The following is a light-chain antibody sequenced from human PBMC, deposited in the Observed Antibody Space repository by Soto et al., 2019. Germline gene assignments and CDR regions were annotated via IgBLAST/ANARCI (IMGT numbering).Light chain of an antibody. Sequence: DIKMTQSPSSVSASVGDGLTITCRASQDIGYWLAWYQQKPGQAPKLLIHAASSLQSVVPSRFSGTGSGTDFTLTISGLQPEDAATYFCQQGNSFPFTSGPGTKVNI. V-gene: IGKV1-12*01. CDR1: QDIGYW. CDR2: AAS. CDR3: QQGNSFPFT. J-gene: IGKJ3*01.